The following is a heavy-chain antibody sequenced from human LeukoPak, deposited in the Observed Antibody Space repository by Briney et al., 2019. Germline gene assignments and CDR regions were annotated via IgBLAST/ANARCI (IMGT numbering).Heavy chain of an antibody. CDR2: IYDSGST. CDR1: GDSISSHY. J-gene: IGHJ4*02. Sequence: SETLSLTCTVSGDSISSHYWSWIRQPPGKGLEWIGYIYDSGSTNYNPSLKSRVTISVDTSKNQFSLKLSSVTAADTAVYYCARRYQESSFDHWGQGTLVTVSS. CDR3: ARRYQESSFDH. V-gene: IGHV4-59*11. D-gene: IGHD3-9*01.